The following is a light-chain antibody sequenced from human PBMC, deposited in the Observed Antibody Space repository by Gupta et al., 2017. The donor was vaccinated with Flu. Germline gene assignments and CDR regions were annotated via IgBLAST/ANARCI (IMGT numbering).Light chain of an antibody. Sequence: DIQMTQSPSSLSASVGDRVTITCRASQSISTYLNWYQQKPGKAPKLLIYAAFSLQSGVPSRFSGSGYGTDFTLTIRRRQPEDFATYYCQQTYITPVFTFDPGTKVDV. CDR1: QSISTY. V-gene: IGKV1-39*01. CDR3: QQTYITPVFT. J-gene: IGKJ3*01. CDR2: AAF.